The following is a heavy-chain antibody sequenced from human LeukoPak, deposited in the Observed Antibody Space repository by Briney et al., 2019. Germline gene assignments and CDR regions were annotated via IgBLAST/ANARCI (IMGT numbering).Heavy chain of an antibody. V-gene: IGHV3-48*01. CDR3: VRAGAHYSNYGQNWFDP. CDR1: GFTFSSYA. CDR2: ISSSGSVI. Sequence: GGSLRLSCAASGFTFSSYAMNWVRQAPGKGLEWVSYISSSGSVIYYSDSVKGRFTISRDNAETSLYLQMNSLRAEDTAVYYRVRAGAHYSNYGQNWFDPWGQGTLVTVSS. J-gene: IGHJ5*02. D-gene: IGHD4-11*01.